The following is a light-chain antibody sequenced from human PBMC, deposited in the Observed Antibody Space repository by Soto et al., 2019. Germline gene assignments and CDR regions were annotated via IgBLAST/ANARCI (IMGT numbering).Light chain of an antibody. CDR3: QQRSNWPLT. CDR2: AAS. V-gene: IGKV1-12*01. J-gene: IGKJ5*01. Sequence: DIKMTQSPSSVSASVGDRVTITCRASQDISSWLAWYQQKPGKAPKIMIYAASSLQGGVPSRFSGSGSRTEFTLTICSLEPEDFAVYYCQQRSNWPLTFGQGTRLEIK. CDR1: QDISSW.